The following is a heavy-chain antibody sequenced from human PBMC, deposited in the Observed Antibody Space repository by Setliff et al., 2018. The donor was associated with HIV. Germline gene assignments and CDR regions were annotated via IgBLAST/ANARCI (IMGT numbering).Heavy chain of an antibody. J-gene: IGHJ6*03. Sequence: SETPSLTCAVSGGSISSDAYYWSWIRQCPGKGLEWIGYIYYSGSTYYNPSLKSRITISVDSSKNQLSLKLSPVTAADTAVYYCARGSSTVYNYYMDVWGKGTTVTVSS. CDR1: GGSISSDAYY. CDR2: IYYSGST. V-gene: IGHV4-31*11. D-gene: IGHD1-26*01. CDR3: ARGSSTVYNYYMDV.